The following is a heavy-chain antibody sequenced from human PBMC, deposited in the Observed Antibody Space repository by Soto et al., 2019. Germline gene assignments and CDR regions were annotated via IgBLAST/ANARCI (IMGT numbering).Heavy chain of an antibody. V-gene: IGHV4-61*01. CDR3: AREWGGYSYGRHYYYYYGMDV. CDR1: GGSVSSGSYY. Sequence: PSETLSLTCTVSGGSVSSGSYYWSWIRQPPGKGLEWIGYIYYSGSTNYNPSLKSRATISVDTSKNQFSLKLSSVTAADTAVYYCAREWGGYSYGRHYYYYYGMDVWGQGTTVTVSS. D-gene: IGHD5-18*01. CDR2: IYYSGST. J-gene: IGHJ6*02.